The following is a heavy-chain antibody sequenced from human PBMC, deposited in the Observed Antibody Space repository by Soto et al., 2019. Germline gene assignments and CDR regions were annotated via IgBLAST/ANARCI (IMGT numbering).Heavy chain of an antibody. CDR2: ISPYTGNT. Sequence: QVQLVQSGDEVKKPGALVKVSCKASGYIFVNYGIAWVRQAPRQGLEWMGWISPYTGNTHSASKVQGRLTMTTDTSTSTAYMALGSLTSDDTAVYYCVMVDNYVTPTPQDVWGQGTTVTVSS. CDR1: GYIFVNYG. CDR3: VMVDNYVTPTPQDV. J-gene: IGHJ6*02. V-gene: IGHV1-18*01. D-gene: IGHD3-16*01.